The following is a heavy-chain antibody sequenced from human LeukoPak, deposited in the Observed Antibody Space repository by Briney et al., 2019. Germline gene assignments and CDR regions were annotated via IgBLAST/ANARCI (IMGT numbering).Heavy chain of an antibody. Sequence: PSETLSLTCTVSGGSISSSSFYWGWIRQPPGKGLEWIGSMYYSGRIYYNPSLKSRVTISVDTSKNQFSLKLSSVTAADTAVYYCARDTYGSGSYYYWFDPWGLGTLVTVSS. CDR1: GGSISSSSFY. D-gene: IGHD3-10*01. CDR3: ARDTYGSGSYYYWFDP. CDR2: MYYSGRI. J-gene: IGHJ5*02. V-gene: IGHV4-39*07.